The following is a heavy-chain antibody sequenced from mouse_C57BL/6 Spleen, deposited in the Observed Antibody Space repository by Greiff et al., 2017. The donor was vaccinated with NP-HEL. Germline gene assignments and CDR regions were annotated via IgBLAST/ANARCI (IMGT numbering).Heavy chain of an antibody. CDR3: ARTPSTVVRYFDV. J-gene: IGHJ1*03. V-gene: IGHV8-8*01. CDR1: GFSLSTFGMG. D-gene: IGHD1-1*01. Sequence: QVTLKVSGPGILQPSQTLSLTCSFSGFSLSTFGMGVGWIRQPSGKGLEWLAHIWWDDDKYYNPALKSRLTISKDTSKNQVCLKIANVDTADTATYYCARTPSTVVRYFDVWGTGTTVTVSS. CDR2: IWWDDDK.